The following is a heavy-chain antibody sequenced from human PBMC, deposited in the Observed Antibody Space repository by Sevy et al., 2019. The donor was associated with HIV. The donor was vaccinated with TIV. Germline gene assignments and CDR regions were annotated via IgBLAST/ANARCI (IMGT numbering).Heavy chain of an antibody. V-gene: IGHV3-23*01. D-gene: IGHD3-3*01. CDR3: AKAPYYDFWSHNYNNWFDP. CDR1: GFRLSAFG. CDR2: INGGGGCT. J-gene: IGHJ5*02. Sequence: GGSLRLSCVASGFRLSAFGMAWVRQAAGEGLEWVSGINGGGGCTYYRDSVKGRFTVSRDNSKNTVYLQTNSLRADDTAVYYCAKAPYYDFWSHNYNNWFDPWGQGTLVTVSS.